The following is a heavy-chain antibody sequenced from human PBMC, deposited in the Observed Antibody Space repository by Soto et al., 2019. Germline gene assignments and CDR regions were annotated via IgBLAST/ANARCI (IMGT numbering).Heavy chain of an antibody. J-gene: IGHJ3*02. CDR2: ITKSGRST. CDR3: TKDAEAYDFAFDK. D-gene: IGHD3-3*01. V-gene: IGHV3-23*01. Sequence: PGGSLRLSCATSGFSFSNYGMNWVRQAPGKGLEWVSGITKSGRSTFIADSVRGRFTISRDNLKSIMYLHMNSLRVDDTALYYCTKDAEAYDFAFDKWGQGTMVTVSS. CDR1: GFSFSNYG.